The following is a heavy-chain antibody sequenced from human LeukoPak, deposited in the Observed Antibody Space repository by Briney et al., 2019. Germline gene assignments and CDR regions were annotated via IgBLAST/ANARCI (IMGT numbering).Heavy chain of an antibody. Sequence: ASVKVSCKASGYTFTSYGISWVRQAPGQGLKWKGWISAYNGNTNYAQKLQGRVTMTTDTSTSTAYMELRSLRSDDTAVYYCARESMVRGVIFYWGQGTLVPVSS. J-gene: IGHJ4*02. D-gene: IGHD3-10*01. V-gene: IGHV1-18*01. CDR2: ISAYNGNT. CDR3: ARESMVRGVIFY. CDR1: GYTFTSYG.